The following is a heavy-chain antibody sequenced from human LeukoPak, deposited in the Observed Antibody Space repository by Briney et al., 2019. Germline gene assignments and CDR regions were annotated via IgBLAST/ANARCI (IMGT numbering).Heavy chain of an antibody. CDR3: ATQIAARSGGDY. D-gene: IGHD6-6*01. Sequence: GGSLRLSCAASGFTFSSYAMHWVRQAPGKGLEGVAVISYDGSNKYYADSVKGRFTISRDNSKNTLYLQMNSLRAEDTAVYYCATQIAARSGGDYWGQGTLVTVSS. V-gene: IGHV3-30-3*01. CDR1: GFTFSSYA. CDR2: ISYDGSNK. J-gene: IGHJ4*02.